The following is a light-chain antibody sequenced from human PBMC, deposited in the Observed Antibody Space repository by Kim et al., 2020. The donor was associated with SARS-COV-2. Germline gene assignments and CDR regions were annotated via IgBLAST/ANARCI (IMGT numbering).Light chain of an antibody. Sequence: SQRERAPLSCRASQSISSSYLAWYQQKPGQAPRLLIYGESSRATGIPDRFSGSGSGTDFTLTISRLEPEDFAVYYCQQYVSSPRTFGQGTKVEIK. V-gene: IGKV3-20*01. J-gene: IGKJ1*01. CDR3: QQYVSSPRT. CDR1: QSISSSY. CDR2: GES.